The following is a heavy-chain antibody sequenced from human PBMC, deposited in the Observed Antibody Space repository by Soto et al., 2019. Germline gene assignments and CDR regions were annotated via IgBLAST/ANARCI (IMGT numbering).Heavy chain of an antibody. D-gene: IGHD5-12*01. Sequence: GGSLRLSCAASGFTFSSYGMHWVRQAPGKGLEWVAVISYDGSNKYYADSVKGRFTISRDNSKNTLYLQMNSLRAEDTAVYYRAKGLRYSGYDFVFWGQGPLVTVSS. V-gene: IGHV3-30*18. J-gene: IGHJ4*02. CDR2: ISYDGSNK. CDR1: GFTFSSYG. CDR3: AKGLRYSGYDFVF.